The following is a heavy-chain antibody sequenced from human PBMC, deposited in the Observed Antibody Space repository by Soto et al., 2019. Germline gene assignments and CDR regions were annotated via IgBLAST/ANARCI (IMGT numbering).Heavy chain of an antibody. CDR2: MSYDGSNK. V-gene: IGHV3-30*18. Sequence: GGSLRLSCAASGFTFSSYGMHWVRQAPGKGLEWVAVMSYDGSNKYYADSVKGRFTISRDNSKNTLYLQMNSLRAEDTAVYYCAKVLRGYSYGYSFRTYGMDVWGQGTTVTVSS. CDR1: GFTFSSYG. D-gene: IGHD5-18*01. CDR3: AKVLRGYSYGYSFRTYGMDV. J-gene: IGHJ6*02.